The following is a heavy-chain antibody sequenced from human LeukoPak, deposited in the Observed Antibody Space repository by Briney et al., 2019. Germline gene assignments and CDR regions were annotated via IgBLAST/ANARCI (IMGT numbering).Heavy chain of an antibody. Sequence: ASVKVSCKASGYTFTGYYMHWVRQAPGQGLEWMGWINPNSGDTNYAQKFQGRVTMTRDTSISTAYMELSRLRSDDTAVYYCARDTCSSTSCYTIGYWGQGTLVTVSS. V-gene: IGHV1-2*02. CDR1: GYTFTGYY. CDR3: ARDTCSSTSCYTIGY. J-gene: IGHJ4*02. D-gene: IGHD2-2*02. CDR2: INPNSGDT.